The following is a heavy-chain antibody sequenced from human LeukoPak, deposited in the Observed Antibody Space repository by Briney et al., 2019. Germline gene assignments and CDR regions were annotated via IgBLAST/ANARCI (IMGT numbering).Heavy chain of an antibody. J-gene: IGHJ6*03. Sequence: GGSLRLSCAASGFTFSSYSMNWVRQAPGKGLEWVSSISSSSSYIYYADSVKGRFTISRDNAKNSLYLQMNSLRAEDTAVYYCARVDAPRRRYYYYTDVWGKGTTVTVSS. CDR3: ARVDAPRRRYYYYTDV. V-gene: IGHV3-21*01. CDR1: GFTFSSYS. CDR2: ISSSSSYI.